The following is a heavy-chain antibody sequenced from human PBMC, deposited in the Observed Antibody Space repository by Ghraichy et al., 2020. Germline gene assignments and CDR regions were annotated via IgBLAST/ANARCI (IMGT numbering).Heavy chain of an antibody. CDR3: ARISLDDYDSRRAFDY. J-gene: IGHJ4*02. D-gene: IGHD3-22*01. CDR2: ISAYNGNT. CDR1: GYTFTSYG. Sequence: ASVKVSCKASGYTFTSYGISWVRQAPGQGLEWMGWISAYNGNTNYAQKLQGRVTMTTDTSTSTAYMELRSLRSDDTAVYYCARISLDDYDSRRAFDYWGQGTLLNVSS. V-gene: IGHV1-18*01.